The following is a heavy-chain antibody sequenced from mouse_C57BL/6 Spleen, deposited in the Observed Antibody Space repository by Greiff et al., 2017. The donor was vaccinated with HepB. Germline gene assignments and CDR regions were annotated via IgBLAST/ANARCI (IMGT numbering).Heavy chain of an antibody. Sequence: QVQLKESGAELVRPGASVTLSCKASGYTFTDYEMHWVKQTPVHGLEWIGAIDPETGGTAYNQKFKGKAILTADKSSSTAYMELRSLTSEDSAVYYCTRDDGYYRFAYWGQGTLVTVSA. CDR3: TRDDGYYRFAY. D-gene: IGHD2-3*01. V-gene: IGHV1-15*01. CDR1: GYTFTDYE. J-gene: IGHJ3*01. CDR2: IDPETGGT.